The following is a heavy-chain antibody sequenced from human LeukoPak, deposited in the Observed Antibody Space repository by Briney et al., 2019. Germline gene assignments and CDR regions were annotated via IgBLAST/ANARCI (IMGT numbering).Heavy chain of an antibody. CDR2: INPSGGST. CDR1: GYTFTSCY. Sequence: ASVKVSCKASGYTFTSCYMHWVRQAPGQGLEWMGIINPSGGSTSYAQKFQGRVTMTRDTSTSTVYMELSSLRSEDTAVYYCARPYDSSGYYKYYFDYWGQGTLVTVSS. CDR3: ARPYDSSGYYKYYFDY. V-gene: IGHV1-46*01. D-gene: IGHD3-22*01. J-gene: IGHJ4*02.